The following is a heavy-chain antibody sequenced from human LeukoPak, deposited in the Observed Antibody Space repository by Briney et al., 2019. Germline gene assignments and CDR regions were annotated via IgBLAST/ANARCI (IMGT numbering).Heavy chain of an antibody. Sequence: SETLSLTCTVSGGSISSYYWSWIRQPPGKGLEWIGYIYYSGSTNYNPSLKSRVTISVDTSKNQFSLKLSSVTAADTAVYYCAGSPRITIFGVVMPHFDYWGQGTLVTVSS. CDR3: AGSPRITIFGVVMPHFDY. V-gene: IGHV4-59*08. D-gene: IGHD3-3*01. CDR2: IYYSGST. J-gene: IGHJ4*02. CDR1: GGSISSYY.